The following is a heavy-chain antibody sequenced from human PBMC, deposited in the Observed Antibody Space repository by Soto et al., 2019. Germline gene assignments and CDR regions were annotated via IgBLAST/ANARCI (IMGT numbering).Heavy chain of an antibody. J-gene: IGHJ6*02. CDR1: GGSFSGYY. V-gene: IGHV4-34*01. Sequence: SETLSLTCAVYGGSFSGYYWSWIRQPPGKGLEWIGEINHSGSTNYNPSLKSRVTISVDTSKNQFSLKLSSVTAADTAVYYCARGLWVGDYYGMDVWGQGTTVTVSS. CDR3: ARGLWVGDYYGMDV. CDR2: INHSGST. D-gene: IGHD3-10*01.